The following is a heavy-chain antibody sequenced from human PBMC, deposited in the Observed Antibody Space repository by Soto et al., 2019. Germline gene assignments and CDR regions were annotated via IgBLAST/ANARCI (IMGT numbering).Heavy chain of an antibody. V-gene: IGHV3-23*01. CDR3: TKANRYCSGANCFTFDY. CDR1: GFTFSNYA. Sequence: EVQLLESGGGLLQPGGSLRLSCTASGFTFSNYAMSWVRQAPGKGLEWVSTFSSGGGGTYYADSVKGRFTISRDNSKHTLSLQMTRLRAEDTAVYYCTKANRYCSGANCFTFDYWGLGTLVTVSS. D-gene: IGHD2-15*01. CDR2: FSSGGGGT. J-gene: IGHJ4*02.